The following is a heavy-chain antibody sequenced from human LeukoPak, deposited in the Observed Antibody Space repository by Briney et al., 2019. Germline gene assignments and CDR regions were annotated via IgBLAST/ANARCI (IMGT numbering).Heavy chain of an antibody. CDR3: ARMGAGGVDY. D-gene: IGHD3-10*01. J-gene: IGHJ4*02. V-gene: IGHV1-69*04. CDR2: IIPILGIA. Sequence: VASVKVPCKASGGTFSSYAISWVRQAPGQGLEWMGRIIPILGIANYAQKFQGRVTITADKSTSTAYMGLSSLRSEDTAVYYCARMGAGGVDYWGQGTLATVSS. CDR1: GGTFSSYA.